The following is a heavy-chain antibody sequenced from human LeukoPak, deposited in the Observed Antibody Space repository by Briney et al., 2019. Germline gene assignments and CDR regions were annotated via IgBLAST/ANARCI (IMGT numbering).Heavy chain of an antibody. CDR1: GYTFTDRY. CDR2: MKPNTGGT. CDR3: ARDRRVYCSSTSCYPGY. D-gene: IGHD2-2*01. Sequence: GASVKVSCTASGYTFTDRYIHWVRQAPGQGLEWMGWMKPNTGGTKYAEKFQGRVTMTRDTSISTAYMELRSLRSDDTAVYYCARDRRVYCSSTSCYPGYWGQGTLVTVSS. J-gene: IGHJ4*02. V-gene: IGHV1-2*02.